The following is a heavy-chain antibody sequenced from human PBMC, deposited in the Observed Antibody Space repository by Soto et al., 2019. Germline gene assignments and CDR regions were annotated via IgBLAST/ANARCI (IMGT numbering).Heavy chain of an antibody. V-gene: IGHV4-4*02. CDR2: IHHSGST. CDR1: GDSIDSNHW. Sequence: QVQLQESGPGLVKPSGTLSLTCAVSGDSIDSNHWWRWVRQPPGKGLEWIGEIHHSGSTNYNPSLKNRVTTSVDKSKNQVALNLTSVTAADTAFYYCARTNNGYRSGWYNWFDTWGQGTLVTVYS. CDR3: ARTNNGYRSGWYNWFDT. D-gene: IGHD6-19*01. J-gene: IGHJ5*02.